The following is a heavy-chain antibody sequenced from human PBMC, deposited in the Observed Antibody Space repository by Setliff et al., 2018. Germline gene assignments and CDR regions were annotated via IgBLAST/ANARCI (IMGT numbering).Heavy chain of an antibody. CDR3: ARGPYNIYDRSGYGFTNWFDP. CDR2: IYYSGST. J-gene: IGHJ5*02. D-gene: IGHD3-22*01. Sequence: TLSLTCTVSGGSISTSSYYWGWIRQPPGKGLEWIGSIYYSGSTYYNPSLKSRVTISVDTPKKQFSLKLSSVTAADTAVYYCARGPYNIYDRSGYGFTNWFDPW. V-gene: IGHV4-39*07. CDR1: GGSISTSSYY.